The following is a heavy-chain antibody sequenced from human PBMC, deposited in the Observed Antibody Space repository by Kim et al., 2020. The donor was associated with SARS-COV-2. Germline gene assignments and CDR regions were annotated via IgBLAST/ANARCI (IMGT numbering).Heavy chain of an antibody. D-gene: IGHD1-26*01. CDR3: GRHLVGDTDLGP. V-gene: IGHV3-30*03. J-gene: IGHJ5*02. Sequence: GGSLRLSCAASGFTFSSHVMHWVRQAPGKGLEWVALISYEGSTQKDTDSVKGLFTVSRDNYKKTLFLQMNRLRPQDTAVYYCGRHLVGDTDLGPWGQGTLVSVPS. CDR1: GFTFSSHV. CDR2: ISYEGSTQ.